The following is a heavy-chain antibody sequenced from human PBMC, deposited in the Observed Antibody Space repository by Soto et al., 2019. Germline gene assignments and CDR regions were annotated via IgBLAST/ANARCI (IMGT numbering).Heavy chain of an antibody. D-gene: IGHD2-15*01. J-gene: IGHJ4*02. CDR1: GGSFSGYY. V-gene: IGHV4-34*01. CDR2: INHSGST. CDR3: ARGGYCSGGSCGNLYYFDY. Sequence: SETLSLTCAVYGGSFSGYYWSWIRQPPGKGLEWIGEINHSGSTNYNPSLKSRVTISVDTSKNQFSLKLSSVTAADTAVYYCARGGYCSGGSCGNLYYFDYWGQGTLVTVSS.